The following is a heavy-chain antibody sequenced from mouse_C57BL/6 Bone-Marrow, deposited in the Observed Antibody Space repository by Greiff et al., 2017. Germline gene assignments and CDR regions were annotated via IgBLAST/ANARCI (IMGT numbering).Heavy chain of an antibody. CDR1: GFTFSSYA. Sequence: EVMLVESGGGLVKPGGSLKLSCAASGFTFSSYAMSWVRQTPEKRLEWVATISDGGSYTYYPDNVKGRFTISRDNAKNNLYLQMSHLKSEDTAMYYCARDHYYGSSDWYFDVWGTGTTVTVSS. CDR3: ARDHYYGSSDWYFDV. V-gene: IGHV5-4*01. J-gene: IGHJ1*03. D-gene: IGHD1-1*01. CDR2: ISDGGSYT.